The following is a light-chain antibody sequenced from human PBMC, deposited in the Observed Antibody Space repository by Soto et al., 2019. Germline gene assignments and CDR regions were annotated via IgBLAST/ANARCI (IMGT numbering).Light chain of an antibody. Sequence: EIVLTQSPGTLSLSPGERATLSCRASQSVSSSYLAWYQQKPGQAPRLLIYGASSRATGIPDRFSGSGSGTDFTLTTSRLEPEAFAVYYCQPYGSSRYTFGQGTKLEIK. V-gene: IGKV3-20*01. CDR3: QPYGSSRYT. CDR2: GAS. J-gene: IGKJ2*01. CDR1: QSVSSSY.